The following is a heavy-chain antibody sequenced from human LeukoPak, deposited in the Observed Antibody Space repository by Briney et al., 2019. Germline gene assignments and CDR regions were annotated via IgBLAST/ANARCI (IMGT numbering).Heavy chain of an antibody. V-gene: IGHV4-59*01. J-gene: IGHJ4*02. CDR3: ARDPGRSAWFYYFDY. CDR1: GGSISRYL. CDR2: VYYSGGT. D-gene: IGHD6-19*01. Sequence: SETLSLTCAVSGGSISRYLWSWIRQPPGKGLEWIGYVYYSGGTNYSPSLKSRVTISVDTSKNQFSLELSSVTAADTAVYYCARDPGRSAWFYYFDYWGQGTLVTVSS.